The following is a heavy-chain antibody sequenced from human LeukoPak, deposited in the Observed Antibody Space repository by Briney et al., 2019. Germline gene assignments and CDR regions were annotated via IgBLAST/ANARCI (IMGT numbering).Heavy chain of an antibody. V-gene: IGHV1-69*13. CDR2: SIPIFGTA. CDR1: GGSFSSYA. CDR3: AREGVAPGGHGMDV. Sequence: GASVRVSCKASGGSFSSYAISWVRQAPGQGLEWLGGSIPIFGTANYAQKFHGRVTITADESTSTAYMELSSLRSVDTAVYYCAREGVAPGGHGMDVWGQGTTVTVSS. J-gene: IGHJ6*02. D-gene: IGHD2-15*01.